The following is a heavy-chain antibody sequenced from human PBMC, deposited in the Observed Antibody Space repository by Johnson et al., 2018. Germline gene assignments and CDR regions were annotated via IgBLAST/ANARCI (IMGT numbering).Heavy chain of an antibody. V-gene: IGHV3-23*04. CDR1: GFTFSDYY. J-gene: IGHJ1*01. CDR3: AKDLASIVVVPAAIPTRALEYFQH. D-gene: IGHD2-2*02. Sequence: EVQLVESGGGLVKPGGSLRLSCAASGFTFSDYYMSWIRQAPGKGLEWVSAISGSGGSPYYEDSVKGRVTNSRDNSKNTLYLQMNSLRADVTAVYYCAKDLASIVVVPAAIPTRALEYFQHWGQGTLVTVSS. CDR2: ISGSGGSP.